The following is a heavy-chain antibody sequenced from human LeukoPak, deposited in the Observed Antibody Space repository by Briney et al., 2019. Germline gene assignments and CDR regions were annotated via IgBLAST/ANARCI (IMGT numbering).Heavy chain of an antibody. J-gene: IGHJ4*02. CDR1: GFSFTKYA. CDR3: AKVSFDGGVIPYFDS. CDR2: MSSSGDST. D-gene: IGHD3-16*02. Sequence: GGSLRLSCVASGFSFTKYAMSWVRQAPGKGLEWVSGMSSSGDSTDYADFVKGRFTISRDNSKNTLYLQMDSLRVEDTAVFYCAKVSFDGGVIPYFDSWGQGTVVTVSS. V-gene: IGHV3-23*01.